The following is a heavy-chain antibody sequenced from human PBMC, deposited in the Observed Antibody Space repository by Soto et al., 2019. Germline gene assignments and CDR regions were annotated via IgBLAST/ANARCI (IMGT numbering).Heavy chain of an antibody. CDR2: IKSRSDGGTP. J-gene: IGHJ4*02. CDR3: TTDTRRISVFGVPLDS. CDR1: GFTLSNAW. D-gene: IGHD3-3*01. V-gene: IGHV3-15*01. Sequence: EVQLEESGGGPVEPGGSLRLSCAASGFTLSNAWMNWVRHTPGRGLEWVGRIKSRSDGGTPDYGAPVKGRFTISRDDSLNTVYLQMNSLTAEDTGVYYCTTDTRRISVFGVPLDSWGQGTLVTVSS.